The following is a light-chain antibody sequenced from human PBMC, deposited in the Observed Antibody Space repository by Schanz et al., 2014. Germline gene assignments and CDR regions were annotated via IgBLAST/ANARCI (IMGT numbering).Light chain of an antibody. CDR3: GSYTSSVV. Sequence: QSALTQPASVSGSPGQSITISCTGTSSDVGGYNYVSWYQQNPGKAPKFIIYDVNNRPSGVSNRFSGSKSGNTASLTISGLQAEDEADYYCGSYTSSVVFGGGTKLTVL. V-gene: IGLV2-14*01. J-gene: IGLJ2*01. CDR2: DVN. CDR1: SSDVGGYNY.